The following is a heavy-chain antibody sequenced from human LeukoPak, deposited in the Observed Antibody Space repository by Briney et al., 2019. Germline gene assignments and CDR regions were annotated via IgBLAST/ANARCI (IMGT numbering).Heavy chain of an antibody. CDR3: ARGYPYSGSYPFDY. CDR1: GFTFSSYS. CDR2: ISSSSSTI. J-gene: IGHJ4*02. Sequence: PGGALRLSCAASGFTFSSYSMNWVRQAPGKGLEWVSYISSSSSTIYYADSVKGRFTISRDNAKNSLYLQMNSLRAEDTAVYYCARGYPYSGSYPFDYGGQGTLVTVSS. V-gene: IGHV3-48*01. D-gene: IGHD1-26*01.